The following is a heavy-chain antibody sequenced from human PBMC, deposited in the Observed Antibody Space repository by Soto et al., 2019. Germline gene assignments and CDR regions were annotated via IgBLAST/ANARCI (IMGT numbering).Heavy chain of an antibody. CDR3: AKDEDGSGSYYKGPYDP. D-gene: IGHD3-10*01. CDR2: ISGSGGST. Sequence: EVEVLESGGGLVQPGGSLRLSCAGSGFTLRSYAMSWVRQARGKGLEWVSAISGSGGSTFYADSVKGRFSISRDNSKNTLYLEMKSLRAEDTAVYYCAKDEDGSGSYYKGPYDPWGQGTLVTVSS. V-gene: IGHV3-23*01. J-gene: IGHJ5*02. CDR1: GFTLRSYA.